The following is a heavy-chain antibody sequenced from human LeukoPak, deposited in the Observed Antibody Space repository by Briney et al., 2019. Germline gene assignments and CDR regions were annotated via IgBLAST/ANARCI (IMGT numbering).Heavy chain of an antibody. D-gene: IGHD5-24*01. V-gene: IGHV3-43*02. CDR2: ISDNGGST. J-gene: IGHJ4*02. CDR3: AKGGRWLQYDFDY. Sequence: GGSPRLSCAASEFTFSSYSMNWVRQAPGKGLEWVSLISDNGGSTYYADSVKGRFTISRDNRKNSLYLQMNSLRTEDTALYYCAKGGRWLQYDFDYWGQGTLVTVSS. CDR1: EFTFSSYS.